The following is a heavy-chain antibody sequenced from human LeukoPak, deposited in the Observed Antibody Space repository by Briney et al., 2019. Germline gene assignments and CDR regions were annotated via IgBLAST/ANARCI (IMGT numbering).Heavy chain of an antibody. CDR3: ARGTRITMVRGVIDSLFDY. V-gene: IGHV5-10-1*01. J-gene: IGHJ4*02. D-gene: IGHD3-10*01. CDR1: GYSFYTFR. CDR2: LYACDSHT. Sequence: GVYLRISCKGSGYSFYTFRDTWERQMPGKGLVGVGKLYACDSHTNYSPSFQGHVTISADKSISTAYLQWSSLKASDTAMYYCARGTRITMVRGVIDSLFDYWGQGTLVTVSS.